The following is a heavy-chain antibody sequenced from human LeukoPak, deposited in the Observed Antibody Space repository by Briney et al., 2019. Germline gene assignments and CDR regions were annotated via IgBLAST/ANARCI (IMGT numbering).Heavy chain of an antibody. D-gene: IGHD3-3*01. CDR2: IYYSGST. CDR1: GGSISSYY. J-gene: IGHJ3*02. CDR3: ARDPLTIFGVVIGGLDAFDI. V-gene: IGHV4-59*12. Sequence: SETLSLTCTVSGGSISSYYWSWIRQPPGKGLEWIGYIYYSGSTNYNPSLKSRVTISVDTSKNQFSLKLSSVTAADTAVYYCARDPLTIFGVVIGGLDAFDIWGQGTMVTVSS.